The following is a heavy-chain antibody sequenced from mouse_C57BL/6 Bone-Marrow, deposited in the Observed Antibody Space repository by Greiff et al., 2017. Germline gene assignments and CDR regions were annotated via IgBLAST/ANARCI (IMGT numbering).Heavy chain of an antibody. CDR1: GFNIKDDY. Sequence: EVKLQESGAELVRPGASVKLSCTASGFNIKDDYMHWVKQRPEQGLEWIGWIDPENGDTEYASKFQGKATITADTSSNTAYLQLSSLTSEDTAVYYCTTGGYGNCYFDYWGQGTTLTVSS. J-gene: IGHJ2*01. CDR2: IDPENGDT. CDR3: TTGGYGNCYFDY. V-gene: IGHV14-4*01. D-gene: IGHD2-1*01.